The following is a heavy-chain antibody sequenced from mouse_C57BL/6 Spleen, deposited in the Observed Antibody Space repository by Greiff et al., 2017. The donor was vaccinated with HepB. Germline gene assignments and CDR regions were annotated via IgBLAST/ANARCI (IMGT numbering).Heavy chain of an antibody. CDR1: GYTFTSYW. CDR3: ARSGNWDWYFDV. V-gene: IGHV1-55*01. Sequence: QVQLQQSGAELVKPGASVKMSCKASGYTFTSYWITWVKQRPGQGLEWIGDIYPGSGSTNYNEKFKSKATLTVDTSSSTAYMQLSSLTSEDSAVYYCARSGNWDWYFDVWGTGTTVTVSS. J-gene: IGHJ1*03. CDR2: IYPGSGST. D-gene: IGHD4-1*01.